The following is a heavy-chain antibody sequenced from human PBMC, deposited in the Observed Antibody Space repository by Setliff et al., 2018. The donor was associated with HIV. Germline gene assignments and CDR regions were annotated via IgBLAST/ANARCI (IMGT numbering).Heavy chain of an antibody. Sequence: GGSLRLSCEASGFTFSTYGMNWARHAPGKGLEWVAQISSSGFPIYYADSVRGRFTASRDNGKNSLFLQMNSLRAEDTAVYYCVRGTLDFWGQGNLVTVS. J-gene: IGHJ4*02. CDR2: ISSSGFPI. CDR1: GFTFSTYG. V-gene: IGHV3-48*01. CDR3: VRGTLDF.